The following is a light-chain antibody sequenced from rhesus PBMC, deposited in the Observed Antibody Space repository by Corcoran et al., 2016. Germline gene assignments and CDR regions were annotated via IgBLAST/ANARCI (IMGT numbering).Light chain of an antibody. CDR2: DTS. V-gene: IGKV3-31*02. J-gene: IGKJ1*01. CDR3: QETSDLWT. CDR1: QSVSNY. Sequence: EIVMTQSPATLSLSPGQTATISCRTSQSVSNYFAWYQQKPGQAPRLLIYDTSTRATGIPDRVSGGGSATEFTLTISSLEPEDFAVYYCQETSDLWTFGPGTKVEIK.